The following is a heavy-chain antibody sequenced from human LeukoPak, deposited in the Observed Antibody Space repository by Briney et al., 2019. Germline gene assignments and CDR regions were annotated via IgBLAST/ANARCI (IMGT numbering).Heavy chain of an antibody. CDR1: GFSLSNYA. D-gene: IGHD6-19*01. CDR3: ARVGYSSGWRAPDFDH. V-gene: IGHV3-21*01. Sequence: PGGSLRLSCAASGFSLSNYAMHWVRQAPGKGLEWVSSITSSSNYIYYADSVKGRFTISRDNAKNSLYLQMNSLRADDTAVYYCARVGYSSGWRAPDFDHWGQGTLVTVSS. CDR2: ITSSSNYI. J-gene: IGHJ4*02.